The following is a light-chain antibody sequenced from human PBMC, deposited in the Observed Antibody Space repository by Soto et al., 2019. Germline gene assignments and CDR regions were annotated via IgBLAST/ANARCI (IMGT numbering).Light chain of an antibody. CDR2: DVT. Sequence: QSALTQPASVSGSPGQSITISCTGTNSDVGGYNYVSWYQQHPGKAPKLMIYDVTYRPSGVSNRFSGSKSDNTASLTISGLQAEDEVDYYCSSYTSSRILVIFGGGTKLTVL. V-gene: IGLV2-14*03. J-gene: IGLJ2*01. CDR1: NSDVGGYNY. CDR3: SSYTSSRILVI.